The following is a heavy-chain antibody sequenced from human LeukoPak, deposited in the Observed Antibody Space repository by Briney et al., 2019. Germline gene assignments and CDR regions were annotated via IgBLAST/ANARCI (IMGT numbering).Heavy chain of an antibody. J-gene: IGHJ4*02. Sequence: SETLSLTCTVSGGSISSSNYYWGWIRQPPGKGLEWIGTIYYSGTTYYNPSLKSRVTISIDMSKKQFSLKLTSVTAADTAVYYCAREEMVIPFDYWGQGTLVTVSS. D-gene: IGHD3-22*01. V-gene: IGHV4-39*07. CDR1: GGSISSSNYY. CDR2: IYYSGTT. CDR3: AREEMVIPFDY.